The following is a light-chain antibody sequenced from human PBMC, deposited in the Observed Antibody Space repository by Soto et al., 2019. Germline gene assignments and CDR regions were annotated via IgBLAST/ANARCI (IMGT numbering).Light chain of an antibody. V-gene: IGKV1-39*01. CDR3: QQSYATVRT. CDR1: QGISTF. Sequence: DIQITQSPSSLSTSVGDRVTITCRASQGISTFLNWYQQKPGKAPRLLIYAASRLQSGVPARFSGSGAETDFTLTITSLQPEDFGIYYCQQSYATVRTFGGGTKVDIK. CDR2: AAS. J-gene: IGKJ4*01.